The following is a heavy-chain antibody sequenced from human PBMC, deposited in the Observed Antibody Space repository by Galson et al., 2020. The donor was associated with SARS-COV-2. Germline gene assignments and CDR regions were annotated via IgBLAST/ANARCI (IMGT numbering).Heavy chain of an antibody. Sequence: GGSLRLSCTTSGFTFADYTMSWVRQAPGKGLQWVGFIRRRGSGGTTEYAASVQGRFTISRDDSNSIAYLQLNSLKTEDTAVYYCSRDRNYYMDVWGKGTTVTVSS. CDR1: GFTFADYT. V-gene: IGHV3-49*04. CDR2: IRRRGSGGTT. CDR3: SRDRNYYMDV. J-gene: IGHJ6*03.